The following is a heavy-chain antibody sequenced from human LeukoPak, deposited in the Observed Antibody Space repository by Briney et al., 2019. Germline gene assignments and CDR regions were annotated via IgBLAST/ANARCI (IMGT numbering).Heavy chain of an antibody. CDR1: GFTFSTYW. V-gene: IGHV3-74*01. CDR2: INTDGSGT. D-gene: IGHD5-12*01. J-gene: IGHJ4*02. Sequence: PGGSLRLSCAASGFTFSTYWMHWVRQAPGKGLVSVSRINTDGSGTTYADSVKGRFTISRDNAKNTLYLQMSSLRAEETAVYYCARAAPLGQWLPYFDYWGQGSLVTVSS. CDR3: ARAAPLGQWLPYFDY.